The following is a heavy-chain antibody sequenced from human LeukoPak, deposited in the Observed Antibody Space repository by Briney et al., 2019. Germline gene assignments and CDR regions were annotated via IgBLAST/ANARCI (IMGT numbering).Heavy chain of an antibody. D-gene: IGHD4-17*01. Sequence: PGGSLRLSCGASGFTFSSHGMTWVRQAPGKGLEWVSAISISGDTTYYADAVKGRFTISRDNSKNTVYLQMNSLRAEDTAVYYCANEIRPNDYWGQGTLVTVSS. CDR3: ANEIRPNDY. V-gene: IGHV3-23*01. CDR2: ISISGDTT. J-gene: IGHJ4*02. CDR1: GFTFSSHG.